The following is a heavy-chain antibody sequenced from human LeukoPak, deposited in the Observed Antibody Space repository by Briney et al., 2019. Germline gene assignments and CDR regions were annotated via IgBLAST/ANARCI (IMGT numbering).Heavy chain of an antibody. CDR1: GGSVSSGGYY. CDR2: LYNSETI. CDR3: ARGGYDSSGYYLVY. J-gene: IGHJ4*02. D-gene: IGHD3-22*01. Sequence: SETLSLTCTVSGGSVSSGGYYWTWIRQPPGKGLEWIGYLYNSETINYNPSLKNRVTISVDTSKNQFSLKVNSVTAADTAVYYCARGGYDSSGYYLVYWGQGTLVTVSS. V-gene: IGHV4-61*08.